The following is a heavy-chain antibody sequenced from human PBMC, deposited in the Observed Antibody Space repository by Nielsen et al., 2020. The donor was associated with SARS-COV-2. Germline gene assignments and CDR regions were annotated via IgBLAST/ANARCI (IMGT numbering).Heavy chain of an antibody. V-gene: IGHV7-4-1*02. D-gene: IGHD3-10*01. CDR2: LDTNIGKP. Sequence: ASVKVSCNASGYSFSRYPMNWVRQAPGQGLEWMGWLDTNIGKPTPAQGFTGRFVFSSDTSVSTASLQISTLRAEDTAVYYCARENSGPGGTASYGMDLWGQGTTVTVSS. CDR3: ARENSGPGGTASYGMDL. CDR1: GYSFSRYP. J-gene: IGHJ6*02.